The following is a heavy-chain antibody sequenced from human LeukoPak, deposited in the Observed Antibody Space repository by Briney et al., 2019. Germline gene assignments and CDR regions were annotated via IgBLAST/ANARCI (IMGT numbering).Heavy chain of an antibody. CDR2: IKEDGREK. Sequence: PGGSLRLSCAASGFKFSRYWMSWVRQPPGEGVEGVGNIKEDGREKKYVDSVKGRFTISRDNAKNFLYLEMNSLRVEDTAVYYCARDGVGTNGWRIWGQGTLVTVSS. CDR3: ARDGVGTNGWRI. CDR1: GFKFSRYW. J-gene: IGHJ4*02. V-gene: IGHV3-7*01. D-gene: IGHD1-14*01.